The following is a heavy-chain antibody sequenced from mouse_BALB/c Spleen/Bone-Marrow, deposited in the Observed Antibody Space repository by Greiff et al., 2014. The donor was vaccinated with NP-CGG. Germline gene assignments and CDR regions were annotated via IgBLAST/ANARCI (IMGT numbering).Heavy chain of an antibody. CDR2: ILPGSGST. CDR1: GYTFSRYW. Sequence: QVTLKVSGAELMKPGASVKISCKATGYTFSRYWIEWVKQRPGHGLEWTGEILPGSGSTNYNEKFKGKATFTADTSSNTAYMQLSSLTSEDSAVYYCARWGYGSSYVGYFDVWGAGTTVTVSS. V-gene: IGHV1-9*01. CDR3: ARWGYGSSYVGYFDV. J-gene: IGHJ1*01. D-gene: IGHD1-1*01.